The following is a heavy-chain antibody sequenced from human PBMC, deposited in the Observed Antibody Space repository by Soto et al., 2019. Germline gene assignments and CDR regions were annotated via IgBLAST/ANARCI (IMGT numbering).Heavy chain of an antibody. V-gene: IGHV3-23*01. Sequence: EVQLLESGGGLVQPGGSLRLSCAASGFTFSSYAMSWVRQAPGKGLEWVSAISGSGGSTYYADSVKGRFTISRDNSKNTLYLQMNSLRAEDTAVYYCAKDLKSRSDVWSPITPNWFDPWGQGTLVTVSS. CDR3: AKDLKSRSDVWSPITPNWFDP. CDR2: ISGSGGST. J-gene: IGHJ5*02. D-gene: IGHD6-13*01. CDR1: GFTFSSYA.